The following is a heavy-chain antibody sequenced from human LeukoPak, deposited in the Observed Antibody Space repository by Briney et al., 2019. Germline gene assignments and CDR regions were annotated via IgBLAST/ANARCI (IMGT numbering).Heavy chain of an antibody. Sequence: PGGSLRLSCAASGFTFSSYEMNWVRQAPGKGLEWLSYIGSSGSTIYYADSVKGRFTISRDNAKNSLYLQMNSLRAEDTAVYYCASEFGSYYYYYMDVWGKGTTVTVSS. D-gene: IGHD3-16*01. CDR2: IGSSGSTI. J-gene: IGHJ6*03. CDR3: ASEFGSYYYYYMDV. CDR1: GFTFSSYE. V-gene: IGHV3-48*03.